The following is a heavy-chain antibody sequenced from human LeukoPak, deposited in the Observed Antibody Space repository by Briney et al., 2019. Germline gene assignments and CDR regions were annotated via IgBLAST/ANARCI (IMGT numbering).Heavy chain of an antibody. D-gene: IGHD3-3*01. V-gene: IGHV3-21*01. CDR3: ARDYDFWSGYLDY. Sequence: GGSLRLSCAASGFTFSSYSMNWVCQAPGKGLEWVSSISSSSSYIYYADSVKGRFTISRDNAKNSLYLQMNSLRAEDTAVYYCARDYDFWSGYLDYWGQGTLVTVSS. J-gene: IGHJ4*02. CDR2: ISSSSSYI. CDR1: GFTFSSYS.